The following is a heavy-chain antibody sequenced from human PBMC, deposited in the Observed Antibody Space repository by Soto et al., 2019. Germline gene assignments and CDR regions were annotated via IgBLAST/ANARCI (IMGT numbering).Heavy chain of an antibody. Sequence: PGGSLRLSCAASGFTFSSYAMSWVRQAPGKGLEWVSAISGSGGSTYYADSVKGRFTISRDNSKNTLYLQMNSLRAEDTAVYYCVQDMDTACQGDYAMDVWGQGTTVTVSS. CDR3: VQDMDTACQGDYAMDV. V-gene: IGHV3-23*01. CDR1: GFTFSSYA. J-gene: IGHJ6*02. CDR2: ISGSGGST. D-gene: IGHD5-18*01.